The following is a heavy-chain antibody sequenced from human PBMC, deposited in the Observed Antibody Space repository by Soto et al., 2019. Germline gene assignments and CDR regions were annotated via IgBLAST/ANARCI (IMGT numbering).Heavy chain of an antibody. Sequence: QVQLVESGGGVVQPGRSLRLSCAASGFTFSSYGMHWVRQAPGKGLEWVAVISYDGSNKYYADSVKGRFTISRDNSKNTLYLKMNSMRAEDTAVYYCAKENRLYSSSPDVDYWGQGTMVTVSS. CDR2: ISYDGSNK. J-gene: IGHJ4*02. CDR3: AKENRLYSSSPDVDY. D-gene: IGHD6-13*01. CDR1: GFTFSSYG. V-gene: IGHV3-30*18.